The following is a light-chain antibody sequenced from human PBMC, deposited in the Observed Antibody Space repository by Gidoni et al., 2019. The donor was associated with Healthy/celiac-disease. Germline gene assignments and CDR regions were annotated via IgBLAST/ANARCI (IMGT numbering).Light chain of an antibody. CDR3: LSADSSAFWV. CDR1: ALPKKY. CDR2: KDS. J-gene: IGLJ3*02. Sequence: SYELTQPPSVSVSLGQMARITCSGEALPKKYAYWYQQKPGQFPVLVIYKDSERPSGIPERFSGSSSGTIVTLTISGVQAEDEADYYCLSADSSAFWVFGGGTKLTVL. V-gene: IGLV3-16*01.